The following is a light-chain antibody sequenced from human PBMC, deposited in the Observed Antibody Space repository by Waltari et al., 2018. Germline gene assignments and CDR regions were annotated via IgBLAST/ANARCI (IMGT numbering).Light chain of an antibody. J-gene: IGLJ1*01. CDR3: TSYTSSHGLV. CDR1: SRDVGGYNY. V-gene: IGLV2-14*03. Sequence: QSALTQPASVSGSPGTSITISCTGPSRDVGGYNYLSWYQQHPGKAPKVVIFDVSYRPSGVSNRFSASKSGNTASLTISGLQAEDEADYYCTSYTSSHGLVFGTGTKVTVL. CDR2: DVS.